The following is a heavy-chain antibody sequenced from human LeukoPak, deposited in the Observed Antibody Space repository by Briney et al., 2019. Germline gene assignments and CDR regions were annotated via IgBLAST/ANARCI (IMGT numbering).Heavy chain of an antibody. CDR3: ARGTYYDSSGYSGVRLFDY. D-gene: IGHD3-22*01. J-gene: IGHJ4*02. Sequence: ASVTVSFKASGYTFSVYYMHWVRQAPGQGLEWMGWINPNTGRTNYAQNFQGRVTMTSDTSISTAYMELNSLRSDDTAVYYCARGTYYDSSGYSGVRLFDYWGQGTLLTVSS. CDR1: GYTFSVYY. V-gene: IGHV1-2*02. CDR2: INPNTGRT.